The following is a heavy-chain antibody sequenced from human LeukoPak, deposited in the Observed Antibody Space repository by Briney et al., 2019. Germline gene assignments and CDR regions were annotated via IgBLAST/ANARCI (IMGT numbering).Heavy chain of an antibody. CDR3: AGPYSDNSGYYVH. J-gene: IGHJ4*02. Sequence: GESLRLSCAASGFTVSSSFMSWVRLAPGKGLEWVSVVYSGGGTDNADSVKGRFTIARDDSQNTMYLQMNSLRAEDTAVYYCAGPYSDNSGYYVHWGQGTLVTVSS. D-gene: IGHD3-22*01. V-gene: IGHV3-53*01. CDR2: VYSGGGT. CDR1: GFTVSSSF.